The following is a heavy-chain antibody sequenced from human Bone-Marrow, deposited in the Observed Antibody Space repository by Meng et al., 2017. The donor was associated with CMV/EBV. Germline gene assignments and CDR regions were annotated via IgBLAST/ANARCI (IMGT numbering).Heavy chain of an antibody. CDR2: ISSSGSTI. Sequence: GESLKISCAASGFTFSSYEMNWVRQAPGKGLEWVSYISSSGSTIYYADSVKGRFTIARDNAKNSLYLQMNSLRDEDTAVYYCGRDGQLWFGSDYWGQGTLVTVSS. D-gene: IGHD3-10*01. CDR1: GFTFSSYE. J-gene: IGHJ4*02. CDR3: GRDGQLWFGSDY. V-gene: IGHV3-48*03.